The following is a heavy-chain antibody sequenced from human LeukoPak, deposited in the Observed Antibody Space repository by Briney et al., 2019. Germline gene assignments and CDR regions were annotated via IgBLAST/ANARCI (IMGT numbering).Heavy chain of an antibody. CDR1: GYTFTSYG. D-gene: IGHD1-26*01. CDR2: ISAYNGNT. Sequence: ASVKVSCKASGYTFTSYGISWVRQAPGQGLEWMGWISAYNGNTNYAQKLQGRVTMTRDTSTSTVYMELSSLRSEDTAVYYCARDGYSGSSNFDYWGQGTLVTVSS. V-gene: IGHV1-18*01. J-gene: IGHJ4*02. CDR3: ARDGYSGSSNFDY.